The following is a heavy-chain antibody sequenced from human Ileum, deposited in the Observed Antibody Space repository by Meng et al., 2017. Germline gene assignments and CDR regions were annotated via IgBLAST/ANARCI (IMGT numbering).Heavy chain of an antibody. CDR2: ISTTGSN. CDR1: GVSISSAGYY. Sequence: LRLSCTVSGVSISSAGYYWSWIRQPAGKGLEWIGRISTTGSNIYNPSLRSRVTISIDTPKNQFSLKLSSVTAADTAVYYCAKSRSSSSYGPFDIWGQGTMVTVSS. D-gene: IGHD3-22*01. V-gene: IGHV4-61*02. J-gene: IGHJ3*02. CDR3: AKSRSSSSYGPFDI.